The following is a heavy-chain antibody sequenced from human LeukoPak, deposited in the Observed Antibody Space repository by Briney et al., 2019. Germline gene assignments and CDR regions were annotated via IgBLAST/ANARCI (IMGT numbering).Heavy chain of an antibody. Sequence: SETLSLTCTVSGCSISSYYLSWIRQPPGKGLEWVGYIYYSAGTNYNPSLKSRVTISVDTSTNQFSLKLSSVNAADTDVYSCARGGSGWYYYFDYWGQGTMVTVSS. J-gene: IGHJ4*02. D-gene: IGHD6-19*01. CDR3: ARGGSGWYYYFDY. V-gene: IGHV4-59*01. CDR1: GCSISSYY. CDR2: IYYSAGT.